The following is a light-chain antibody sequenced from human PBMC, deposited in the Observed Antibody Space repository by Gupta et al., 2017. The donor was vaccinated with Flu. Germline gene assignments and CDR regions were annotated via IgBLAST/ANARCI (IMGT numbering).Light chain of an antibody. Sequence: QMTPSPSSLSASVGDRVTITCRASQGSGHSFAWYQQKPGKVPKLFIYAASTLHSGVPSRFRGSGSGTDFTLTINGLQPEDVATYYCQGGTFRQGTKVEIK. CDR1: QGSGHS. CDR2: AAS. CDR3: QGGT. J-gene: IGKJ1*01. V-gene: IGKV1-27*01.